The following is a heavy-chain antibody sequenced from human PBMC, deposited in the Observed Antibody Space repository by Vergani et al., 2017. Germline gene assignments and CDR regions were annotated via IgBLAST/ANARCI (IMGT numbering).Heavy chain of an antibody. V-gene: IGHV4-31*03. CDR3: VRDPWESGGPYSGC. J-gene: IGHJ4*02. CDR2: IYYSGTT. Sequence: QVQLQESGPGLVKASQTLSLTCSVSGAYVGSGGYYWSWVRQRPGMGLDWIGYIYYSGTTYYNPSLESRLTISLDTSANHLSLKLTSVTAADTAVYYCVRDPWESGGPYSGCWGRGTLVSVSS. D-gene: IGHD2-15*01. CDR1: GAYVGSGGYY.